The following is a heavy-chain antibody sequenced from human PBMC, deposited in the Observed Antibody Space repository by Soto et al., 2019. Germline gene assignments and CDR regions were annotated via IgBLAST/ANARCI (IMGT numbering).Heavy chain of an antibody. CDR1: GSSVSTSGVG. J-gene: IGHJ4*02. CDR3: ARLRPIPVPGTADFDY. V-gene: IGHV2-5*02. D-gene: IGHD6-19*01. Sequence: QITLKESGPTLVKPTQTLTLTCTLSGSSVSTSGVGVGWIRQPPGKALEWLALIYWDDDRRYSPSLKSRLPIPTDTSRNHVVLTMSNMDPVDTATYYCARLRPIPVPGTADFDYWGQGTLVTVSS. CDR2: IYWDDDR.